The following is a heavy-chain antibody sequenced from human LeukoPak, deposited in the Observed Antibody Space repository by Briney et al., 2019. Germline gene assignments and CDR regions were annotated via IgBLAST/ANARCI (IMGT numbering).Heavy chain of an antibody. V-gene: IGHV1-2*02. CDR2: INPNSGGT. D-gene: IGHD2-2*01. CDR1: GYPFTGYY. J-gene: IGHJ4*02. Sequence: ASVKVSCKASGYPFTGYYMHWVRQAPGQGLEWMGWINPNSGGTNYAQKFQGRVTMTRDTSISTAYMELSRLRSDDTAVYYCARDRGLVVPAANDYWGQGTLVTVSS. CDR3: ARDRGLVVPAANDY.